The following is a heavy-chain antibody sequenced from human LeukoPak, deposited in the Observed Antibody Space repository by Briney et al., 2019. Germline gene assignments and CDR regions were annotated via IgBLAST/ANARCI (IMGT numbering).Heavy chain of an antibody. V-gene: IGHV4-59*12. CDR1: GGSISTYY. J-gene: IGHJ4*02. CDR2: IYSSGST. Sequence: SETLSLTCIVSGGSISTYYWSWIRQFPGKGLEWIGDIYSSGSTNYNPSLKSRVSMSVDTSKNQFSLKLTSVTAADTAVYYCARGGKATVVTMWGQGILVTVSS. D-gene: IGHD4-23*01. CDR3: ARGGKATVVTM.